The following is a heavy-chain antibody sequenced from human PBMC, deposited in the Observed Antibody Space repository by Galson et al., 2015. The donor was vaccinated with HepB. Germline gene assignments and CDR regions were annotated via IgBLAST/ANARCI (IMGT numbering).Heavy chain of an antibody. D-gene: IGHD3-10*01. CDR3: ARVSYTSDGSGSYSWFDT. CDR1: GSSFTMYG. CDR2: INVYDGHT. Sequence: SVKVSCKASGSSFTMYGVTWVRQAPGQGLEWMGWINVYDGHTNYAQNLQGRVAVTTDTPTTTAYFEVRSLRPDDTAVYYCARVSYTSDGSGSYSWFDTSGPGTLVPASS. V-gene: IGHV1-18*01. J-gene: IGHJ5*02.